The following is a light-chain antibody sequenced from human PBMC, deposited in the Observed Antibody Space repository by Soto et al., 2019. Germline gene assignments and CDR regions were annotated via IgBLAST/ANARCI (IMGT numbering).Light chain of an antibody. V-gene: IGLV2-18*02. CDR3: SSYASSSTWV. CDR1: SSDVGSYNR. Sequence: QSALTQPPSVSGSPGQSVTISCTGTSSDVGSYNRVSWYQQPPGTAPKLMIYEVSNRPSGVPDRFSGSKSGHTASLTISGLQAEDEADYYCSSYASSSTWVFGGGTKLTVL. CDR2: EVS. J-gene: IGLJ3*02.